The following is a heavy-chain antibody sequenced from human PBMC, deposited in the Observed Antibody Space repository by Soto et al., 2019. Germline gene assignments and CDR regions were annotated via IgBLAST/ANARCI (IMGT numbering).Heavy chain of an antibody. CDR3: ARDYTAGTSVGWFDP. CDR1: GGSISSGDYY. D-gene: IGHD1-1*01. Sequence: SETLSLTCTVSGGSISSGDYYWSWIRQPPGKGLEWIGYIYCSGSTYYNPSLKSRVTISVDTSKNQFSLKLSSVTAADTAVYYCARDYTAGTSVGWFDPCGQGTLVTVSS. CDR2: IYCSGST. V-gene: IGHV4-30-4*01. J-gene: IGHJ5*02.